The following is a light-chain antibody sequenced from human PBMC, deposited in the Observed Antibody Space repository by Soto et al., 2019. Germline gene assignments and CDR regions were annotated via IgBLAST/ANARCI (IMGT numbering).Light chain of an antibody. CDR2: RDS. V-gene: IGLV3-9*01. Sequence: SSELTQPLSVSVALGQTARITCGGNNIGSKNVDWYQQKPGQAPVLVIYRDSNRPSGIPERFSGSNSGNTATLTISRAQAGDEADYYCQVWDSSTAVFGGGTQLTVL. CDR3: QVWDSSTAV. CDR1: NIGSKN. J-gene: IGLJ2*01.